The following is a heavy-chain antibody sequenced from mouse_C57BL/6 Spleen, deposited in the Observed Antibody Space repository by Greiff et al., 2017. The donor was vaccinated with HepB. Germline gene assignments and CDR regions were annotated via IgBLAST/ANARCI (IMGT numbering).Heavy chain of an antibody. Sequence: QVQLQQPGAELVRPGTSVKLSCKASGYTFTSYWMHWVKQRPGQGLEWIGGIDPSDSYTNYNQKFKGKATLTGDTSSSTAYMQLSSLTSEDSAVYYCARGDAMDYWGQGTSVTVSS. CDR1: GYTFTSYW. V-gene: IGHV1-59*01. J-gene: IGHJ4*01. CDR3: ARGDAMDY. CDR2: IDPSDSYT.